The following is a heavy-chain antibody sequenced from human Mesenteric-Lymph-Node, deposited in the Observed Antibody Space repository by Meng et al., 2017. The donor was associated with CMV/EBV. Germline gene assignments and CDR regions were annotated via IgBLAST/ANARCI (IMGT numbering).Heavy chain of an antibody. CDR3: AREPLRNNWNYEGLDY. J-gene: IGHJ4*02. D-gene: IGHD1-7*01. CDR1: GFTFSNYW. CDR2: IYNDGSIK. Sequence: SCAASGFTFSNYWIHWIRQAPGKGLVWVSAIYNDGSIKRYADAVKGRFTISRDNAKNSLYLQMNSLRAEDTAVYYCAREPLRNNWNYEGLDYWGQGTLVTVSS. V-gene: IGHV3-74*01.